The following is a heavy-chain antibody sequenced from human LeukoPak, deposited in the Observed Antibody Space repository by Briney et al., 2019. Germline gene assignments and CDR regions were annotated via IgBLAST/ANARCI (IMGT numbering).Heavy chain of an antibody. Sequence: GGSLRLSCAASGFTFSSYGMHWVRQAPGKGLEWVAFIRYDGSNKYYADSVKGRFTISRDNAKNLLYLQMNSLRAEDTAVYYCAREKPTYCSGGSCYLGYWGQGTLVTVSS. J-gene: IGHJ4*02. V-gene: IGHV3-30*02. CDR2: IRYDGSNK. CDR1: GFTFSSYG. D-gene: IGHD2-15*01. CDR3: AREKPTYCSGGSCYLGY.